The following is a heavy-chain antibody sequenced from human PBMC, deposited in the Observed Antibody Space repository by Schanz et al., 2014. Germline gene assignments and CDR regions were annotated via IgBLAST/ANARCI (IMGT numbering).Heavy chain of an antibody. CDR1: GFTFSSYG. CDR2: IWYDGSNK. CDR3: AKHASRIDIGRVPAASDV. D-gene: IGHD2-2*01. Sequence: QAQLVESGGGVVQPGRSLRLSWAASGFTFSSYGMHGVRQAPGKGLEWVVFIWYDGSNKYYADPVKGRFTISRYNSKNTMYLQKIRLRAEDTSVCYSAKHASRIDIGRVPAASDVWGRGRLVTVSS. V-gene: IGHV3-33*06. J-gene: IGHJ3*01.